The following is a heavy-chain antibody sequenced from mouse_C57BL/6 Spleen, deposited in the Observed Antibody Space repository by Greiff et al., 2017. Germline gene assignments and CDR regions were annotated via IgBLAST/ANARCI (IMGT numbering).Heavy chain of an antibody. CDR2: ILPGSGST. CDR3: ARRWGYYGSRDYFDY. J-gene: IGHJ2*01. Sequence: QVQLQQSGAELMKPGASVKLSCKATGYTFTGYWIEWVKQRPGHGLEWIGEILPGSGSTNYNEKFKDKATVTADTSSNTAYMQLSSLTTEDSAIYYLARRWGYYGSRDYFDYWGQGTTLTVSS. D-gene: IGHD1-1*01. CDR1: GYTFTGYW. V-gene: IGHV1-9*01.